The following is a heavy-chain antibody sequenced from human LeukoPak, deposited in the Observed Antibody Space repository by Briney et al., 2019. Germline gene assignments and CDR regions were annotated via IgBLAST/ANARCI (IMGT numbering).Heavy chain of an antibody. CDR2: VYYSTNT. D-gene: IGHD3-10*01. J-gene: IGHJ4*02. V-gene: IGHV4-39*01. CDR1: GDSISSSSYY. CDR3: ARSGHYYGSGSYYKT. Sequence: SETLSLTCTVSGDSISSSSYYWDWIRQPPGKGLEWIGNVYYSTNTYYNPSLKSRVTISVDTSKSQFSLKLSSVTAADTAVYYCARSGHYYGSGSYYKTWGQGTLVTVSS.